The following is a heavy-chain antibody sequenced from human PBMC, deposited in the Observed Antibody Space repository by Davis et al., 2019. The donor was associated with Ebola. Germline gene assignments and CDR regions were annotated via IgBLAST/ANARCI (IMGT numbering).Heavy chain of an antibody. Sequence: SVKVSCKASGGTFSSYAISWVRQAPGQGLEWMGGIIPIFGTANYAQKFQGRVTITADESTSTAYMELSSLRSEDTAVYYCAADSSSLYYYYYMDVWGKGTTVTVSS. CDR2: IIPIFGTA. CDR1: GGTFSSYA. CDR3: AADSSSLYYYYYMDV. J-gene: IGHJ6*03. D-gene: IGHD6-6*01. V-gene: IGHV1-69*13.